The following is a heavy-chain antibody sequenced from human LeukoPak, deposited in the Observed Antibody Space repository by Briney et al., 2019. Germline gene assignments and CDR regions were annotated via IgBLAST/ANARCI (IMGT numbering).Heavy chain of an antibody. J-gene: IGHJ6*02. V-gene: IGHV3-23*01. CDR2: ISGSGFST. CDR1: GFTFSSYA. CDR3: AKEGYYDSSGAPRRLFYYGMDV. Sequence: PGGSLRLSCAASGFTFSSYAMSWVRQAPGKGLEWVSGISGSGFSTYYADSVKGRFTISRDNSKNTLYLQMKSLRAEDTAVYYCAKEGYYDSSGAPRRLFYYGMDVWGQGTTVTVSS. D-gene: IGHD3-22*01.